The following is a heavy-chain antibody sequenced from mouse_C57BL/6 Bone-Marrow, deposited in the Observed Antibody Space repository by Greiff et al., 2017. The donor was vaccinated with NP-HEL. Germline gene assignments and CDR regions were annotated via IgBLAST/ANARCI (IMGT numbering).Heavy chain of an antibody. CDR1: GYTFTSYW. V-gene: IGHV1-55*01. CDR2: IYPGSGST. Sequence: QVQLQQPGAELVKPGASVKMSCKASGYTFTSYWITWVKQRPGQGLEWIGDIYPGSGSTNYNEKFKSKATLTVDTSTSTAYMQLSSLTSEDSAVYYCAREDQRTWCAYWGQGTLVTVSA. J-gene: IGHJ3*01. CDR3: AREDQRTWCAY.